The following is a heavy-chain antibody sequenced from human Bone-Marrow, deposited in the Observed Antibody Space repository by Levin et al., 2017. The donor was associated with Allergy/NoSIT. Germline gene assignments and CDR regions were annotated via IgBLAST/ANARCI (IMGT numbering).Heavy chain of an antibody. J-gene: IGHJ4*02. V-gene: IGHV3-30*18. D-gene: IGHD6-19*01. CDR2: ISYDGSDK. CDR1: GFTFSNYG. Sequence: AETLSLTCAVSGFTFSNYGMHWVRQAPGKGLEWVALISYDGSDKDYADSVKGRFTISRDSSKNTLYLQMNSLRAEDTAVYYCAKLLPWLVLTAPFDYWGQGTLVTVSS. CDR3: AKLLPWLVLTAPFDY.